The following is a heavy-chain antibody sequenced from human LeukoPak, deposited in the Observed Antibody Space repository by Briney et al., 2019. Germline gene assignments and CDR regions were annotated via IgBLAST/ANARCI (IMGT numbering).Heavy chain of an antibody. Sequence: PGGSLRLSCAASGFTFSSYWMSWVRQAPGKGLEWVANIKQDGSEKYYVDSVKGRFTISRDNAKNSLYLQMSSLRAEDTAVYYCARVQSYGDYRYWGQGTLVTVSS. J-gene: IGHJ4*02. V-gene: IGHV3-7*01. CDR2: IKQDGSEK. CDR3: ARVQSYGDYRY. D-gene: IGHD4-17*01. CDR1: GFTFSSYW.